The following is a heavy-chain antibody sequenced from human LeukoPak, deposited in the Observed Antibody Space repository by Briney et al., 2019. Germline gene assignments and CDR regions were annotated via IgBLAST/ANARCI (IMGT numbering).Heavy chain of an antibody. CDR3: AKGVDSGGTCYSSIDC. CDR1: GFTFSNYA. V-gene: IGHV3-23*01. CDR2: ISGSGGNT. J-gene: IGHJ4*02. D-gene: IGHD2-15*01. Sequence: GSLRLSCAASGFTFSNYAMTWVRQAPGKGLEWVSVISGSGGNTLYATSVKGRFSISRDNSKNTLYLQMNSLRAEDTAVYYCAKGVDSGGTCYSSIDCWGQGTLVTVSP.